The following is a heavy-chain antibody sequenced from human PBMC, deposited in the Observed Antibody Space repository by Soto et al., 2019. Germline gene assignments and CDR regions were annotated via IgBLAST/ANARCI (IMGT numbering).Heavy chain of an antibody. CDR1: GGSISNYY. J-gene: IGHJ4*02. Sequence: QVQLQESGPGLVKPSEALSLTCTVSGGSISNYYWSWIRQPPGKGLEWIGYIYYSGSTNYNPSLKGRVTISVDTSTNQFSLKLRSVTAADTAVYYCAAYSSGRGGYLGQGTLVTVSS. CDR3: AAYSSGRGGY. D-gene: IGHD6-19*01. CDR2: IYYSGST. V-gene: IGHV4-59*13.